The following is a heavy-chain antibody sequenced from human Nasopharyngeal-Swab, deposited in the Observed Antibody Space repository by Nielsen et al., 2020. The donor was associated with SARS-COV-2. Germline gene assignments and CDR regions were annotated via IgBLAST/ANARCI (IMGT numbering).Heavy chain of an antibody. CDR2: ISAYNGNT. V-gene: IGHV1-18*01. CDR1: GCTCSSCG. Sequence: ASVKVSCNAAGCTCSSCGIIWGRQAPGQGLEWMRWISAYNGNTTYSKKIQGRVTMTTDTYTSTAYKELWSLRSDETAVYYCARGFPMLPGGCDYWGQGTLVTVSS. J-gene: IGHJ4*02. D-gene: IGHD2-8*01. CDR3: ARGFPMLPGGCDY.